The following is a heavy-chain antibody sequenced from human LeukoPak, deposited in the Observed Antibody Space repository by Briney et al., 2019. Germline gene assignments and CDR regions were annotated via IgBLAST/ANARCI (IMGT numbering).Heavy chain of an antibody. CDR3: VKEGERPSYAPKTGPPT. J-gene: IGHJ5*02. CDR2: VSDDGNSR. D-gene: IGHD2-2*01. Sequence: GGSLRLSCAASGFSFSSCGMSWVRQAPGKGPQWVSSVSDDGNSRYYADSLKGRFTISRDNSANTVYLQMNNLADEDTAVYYCVKEGERPSYAPKTGPPTWGQGSLVTVSS. V-gene: IGHV3-23*01. CDR1: GFSFSSCG.